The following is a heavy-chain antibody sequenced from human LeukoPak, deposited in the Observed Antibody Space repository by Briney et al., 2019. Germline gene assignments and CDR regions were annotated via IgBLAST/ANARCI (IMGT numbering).Heavy chain of an antibody. D-gene: IGHD3-10*01. CDR2: IYSSGST. CDR3: ARLTAMVRGVQYAFDI. CDR1: GASISSGSNY. V-gene: IGHV4-39*01. Sequence: SETLSLTCSVSGASISSGSNYWGWIRQPPGKTLEWIGSIYSSGSTYYNPSLKSRVIIIIDTPKNHFSLKLSSVTAADTAVYYCARLTAMVRGVQYAFDIWGQGTMVTVSS. J-gene: IGHJ3*02.